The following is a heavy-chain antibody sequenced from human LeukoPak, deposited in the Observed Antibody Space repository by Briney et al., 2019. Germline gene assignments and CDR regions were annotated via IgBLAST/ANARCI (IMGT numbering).Heavy chain of an antibody. CDR3: AKGSSSSTPSQYGMDV. CDR2: ISWNSGSI. D-gene: IGHD6-13*01. Sequence: GGSLRLSCAASGFTFDDYAMHWVRQAPGKGLEWVSGISWNSGSISYADSVKGRFTISRDNAKNSLYLQMNSLRAEDTALYYCAKGSSSSTPSQYGMDVWGQGTTVTVSS. J-gene: IGHJ6*02. V-gene: IGHV3-9*01. CDR1: GFTFDDYA.